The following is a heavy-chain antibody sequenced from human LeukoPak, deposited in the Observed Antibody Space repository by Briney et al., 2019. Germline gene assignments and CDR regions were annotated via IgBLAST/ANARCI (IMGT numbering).Heavy chain of an antibody. CDR3: ARDASLYSSGYYEGFDY. Sequence: GASVKVSCKASGYTFTSYGISWVRQAPGQGLEWMGWISAYNGNTNYAQKLQGRVTMTTDTSTSTAYMELRSLRSDDTAVYYCARDASLYSSGYYEGFDYWGQGTLVTVSS. CDR2: ISAYNGNT. CDR1: GYTFTSYG. J-gene: IGHJ4*02. V-gene: IGHV1-18*01. D-gene: IGHD3-22*01.